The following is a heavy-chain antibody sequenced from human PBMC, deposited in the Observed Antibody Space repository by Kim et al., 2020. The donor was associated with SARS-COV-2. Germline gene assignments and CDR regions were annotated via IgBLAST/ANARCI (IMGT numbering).Heavy chain of an antibody. CDR3: ARDLAPKTYYYDSSGYSAPDDY. D-gene: IGHD3-22*01. CDR2: INPSGGST. V-gene: IGHV1-46*01. CDR1: GYTFTSYY. J-gene: IGHJ4*02. Sequence: ASVKVSCKASGYTFTSYYMHWVRQAPGQGLEWMGIINPSGGSTSYAQKFQGRVTMTRDTSTSTVYMELSSLRSEDTAVYYCARDLAPKTYYYDSSGYSAPDDYWGQGTLVTVSS.